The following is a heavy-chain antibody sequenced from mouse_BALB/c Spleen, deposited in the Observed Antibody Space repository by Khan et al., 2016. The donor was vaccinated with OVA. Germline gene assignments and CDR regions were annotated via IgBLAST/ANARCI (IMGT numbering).Heavy chain of an antibody. D-gene: IGHD2-10*02. V-gene: IGHV2-6-5*01. CDR2: IWGGGST. CDR3: AKGVWSYYFALDY. J-gene: IGHJ4*01. CDR1: GFSLTDYG. Sequence: QVQLKESGPGLVAPSQSLSITCTVSGFSLTDYGVSWIRQPPGKGLEWLAVIWGGGSTYYNSALKSSLSISKDTSKSQVFLKMNSLRTDDTAMYDGAKGVWSYYFALDYWGQGTSVTVSS.